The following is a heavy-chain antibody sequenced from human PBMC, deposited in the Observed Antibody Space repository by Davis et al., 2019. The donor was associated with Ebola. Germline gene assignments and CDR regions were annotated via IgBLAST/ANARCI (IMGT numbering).Heavy chain of an antibody. V-gene: IGHV3-23*01. CDR1: GFPFSNYA. J-gene: IGHJ4*02. Sequence: GESLKISCAASGFPFSNYAMTWVRQAPGKGLQWVSGISGSGGSTFYAGSVKGRFTISRDNSKNTLYLQMNSLKTEDTAVYYCTRLSENDDKWGQGTLVTVSS. CDR2: ISGSGGST. CDR3: TRLSENDDK.